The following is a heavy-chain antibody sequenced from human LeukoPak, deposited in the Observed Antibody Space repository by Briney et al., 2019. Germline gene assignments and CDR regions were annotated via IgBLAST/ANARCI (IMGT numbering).Heavy chain of an antibody. CDR2: IYYSGST. CDR1: AGSINNYY. Sequence: SETLSLTCTVSAGSINNYYWSWIRQPPGKGLEWIGYIYYSGSTNYDPSLKSRVTISVDTSKKQVSLNLSSVTAADTAVYYCARVAARYVGMDVWGQGTTVTVSS. V-gene: IGHV4-59*01. CDR3: ARVAARYVGMDV. J-gene: IGHJ6*02. D-gene: IGHD6-6*01.